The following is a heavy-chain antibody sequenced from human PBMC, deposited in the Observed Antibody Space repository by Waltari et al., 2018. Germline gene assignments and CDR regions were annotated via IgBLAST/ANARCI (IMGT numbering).Heavy chain of an antibody. Sequence: QVQLVESGGGVVQPGRSLKLSCEASGFTFSNYAMHWGRQAPGKGLEWVAVISHDGSNKNYVDSVKGRFTVSRDNSKNTLYLQINSLRAEDTAVYYCAKSFSVVVVPYFDYWGQGTLVTVSS. CDR3: AKSFSVVVVPYFDY. D-gene: IGHD3-22*01. CDR1: GFTFSNYA. J-gene: IGHJ4*02. V-gene: IGHV3-30*18. CDR2: ISHDGSNK.